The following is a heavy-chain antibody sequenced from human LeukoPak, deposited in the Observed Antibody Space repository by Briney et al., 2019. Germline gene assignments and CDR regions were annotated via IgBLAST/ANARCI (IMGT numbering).Heavy chain of an antibody. CDR2: IYHSGST. J-gene: IGHJ6*02. CDR3: ARAAAGNYGMDV. Sequence: PSETLSLTCAVSGGSISSGGYSWSWIRQPPGKGLEWIGYIYHSGSTYYNPSLKSRVTISVDRSKNQLSLKLSSVTAADTAVYYCARAAAGNYGMDVWGQGTTVTVSS. D-gene: IGHD6-13*01. V-gene: IGHV4-30-2*01. CDR1: GGSISSGGYS.